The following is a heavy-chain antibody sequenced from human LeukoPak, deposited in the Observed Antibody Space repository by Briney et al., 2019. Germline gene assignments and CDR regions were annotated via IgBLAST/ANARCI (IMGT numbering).Heavy chain of an antibody. CDR3: ARLDYDFWSGYFDY. Sequence: SETLSLTCTVSGVSISSSSYYWGWIRQPPGKGLEWIGSIYYSGSTYYNPSLKSRITISVDTSKNQFSLKLSSVTAADTAVYYCARLDYDFWSGYFDYWGQGTLVTVSS. V-gene: IGHV4-39*01. CDR1: GVSISSSSYY. D-gene: IGHD3-3*01. J-gene: IGHJ4*02. CDR2: IYYSGST.